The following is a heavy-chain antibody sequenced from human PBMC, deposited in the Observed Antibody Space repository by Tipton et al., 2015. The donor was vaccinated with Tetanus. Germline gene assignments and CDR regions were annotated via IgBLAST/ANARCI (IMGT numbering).Heavy chain of an antibody. J-gene: IGHJ3*02. CDR1: GDAITSYY. CDR3: ASHYGSGSDDAFDI. D-gene: IGHD3-10*01. V-gene: IGHV4-4*07. CDR2: IYTSGST. Sequence: TLSLTCSVSGDAITSYYWSWIRQPAGKGLEWIGRIYTSGSTNCNPSLKSRVTMSVDTSKNQFSLKLSSVTAADTAVYYCASHYGSGSDDAFDIWGQGTMVTVSS.